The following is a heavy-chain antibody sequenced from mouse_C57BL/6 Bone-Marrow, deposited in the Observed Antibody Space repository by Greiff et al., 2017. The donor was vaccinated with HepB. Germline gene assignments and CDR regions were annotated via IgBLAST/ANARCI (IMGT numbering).Heavy chain of an antibody. Sequence: EVKLVESGGDLVKPGGSLKLSCAASGFTFSSYGMSWVRQTPDKRLEWVATISSGGSYNYYPDSVKGRFTISRDNAKNNLYLQMSSLKSEDTAMYYCARFTGNYAMDYWGQGTSVTVSS. D-gene: IGHD1-1*01. CDR1: GFTFSSYG. J-gene: IGHJ4*01. V-gene: IGHV5-6*01. CDR3: ARFTGNYAMDY. CDR2: ISSGGSYN.